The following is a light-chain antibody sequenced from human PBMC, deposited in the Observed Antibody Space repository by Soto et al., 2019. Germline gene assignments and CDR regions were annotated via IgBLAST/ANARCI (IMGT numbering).Light chain of an antibody. V-gene: IGKV3-15*01. CDR3: QQYNIWPRT. CDR2: GAS. J-gene: IGKJ1*01. CDR1: QSVSNN. Sequence: IVLTQSPCTLSLSHGERATLSCRASQSVSNNLAWYQQKPGQAPRLLIYGASTRATCIPARFNRRWFGTEFTLTISSLQSEDFAVYYCQQYNIWPRTFGQGTKVDIK.